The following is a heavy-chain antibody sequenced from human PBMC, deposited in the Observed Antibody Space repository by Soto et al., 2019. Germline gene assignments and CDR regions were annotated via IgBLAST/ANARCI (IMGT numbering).Heavy chain of an antibody. CDR2: ISWDSGNI. Sequence: EVQLVESGGGLVQPGRSLRLSCVASGFTFDDYGMHWVRQAPGKGLEWVSGISWDSGNIGYGDSVKGRFNISRDNAKKSLYLQLNGLTAEDTALYYCAKDGIAGGQWLLLDAFESWGQGTMVTVSS. CDR1: GFTFDDYG. J-gene: IGHJ3*02. V-gene: IGHV3-9*01. D-gene: IGHD6-19*01. CDR3: AKDGIAGGQWLLLDAFES.